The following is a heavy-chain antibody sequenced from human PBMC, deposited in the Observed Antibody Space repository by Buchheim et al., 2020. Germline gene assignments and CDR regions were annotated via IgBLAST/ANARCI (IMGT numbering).Heavy chain of an antibody. Sequence: QVQLVESGGGVVQPGRSLRLSCAASGFTFSSYAMHWVRQAPGKGLEWVAVISYDGSNKYYADSVKGRFTISRDNSKNTLYLQMNSLRAEDTAVYYCAREALGGGSENFDYWGQGTL. CDR2: ISYDGSNK. J-gene: IGHJ4*02. D-gene: IGHD2-15*01. CDR3: AREALGGGSENFDY. CDR1: GFTFSSYA. V-gene: IGHV3-30*04.